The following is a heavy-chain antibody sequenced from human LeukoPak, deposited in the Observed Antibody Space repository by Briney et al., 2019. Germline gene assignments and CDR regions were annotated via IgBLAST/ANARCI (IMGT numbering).Heavy chain of an antibody. V-gene: IGHV1-2*04. D-gene: IGHD3-10*01. J-gene: IGHJ4*02. CDR2: INPNSGVT. CDR3: ARVSLIYGSGSYYQSPLAY. Sequence: ASVKVSCKTSGYSFTDYYVHWVRQAPGQGLEWMGWINPNSGVTNYAQKFQGWVTTTRDTSISTAYMELNRLRSDDTAVYYCARVSLIYGSGSYYQSPLAYWGQGTLVTVSS. CDR1: GYSFTDYY.